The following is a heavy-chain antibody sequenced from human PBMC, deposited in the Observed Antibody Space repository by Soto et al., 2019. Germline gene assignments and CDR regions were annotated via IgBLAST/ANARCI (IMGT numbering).Heavy chain of an antibody. J-gene: IGHJ6*03. V-gene: IGHV4-39*01. D-gene: IGHD2-2*02. Sequence: QLQLQESGPGLVKPSETLSLTCTVSGGSISSSSYYWGWIRQPPGKGLEWIGSIYYSGSTYYNPSLKSRVTISVETSKNQSSLKLSSVTAADTAVYYCARLSPPDCSSTSCYRYYYYYYMDVWGKGTTVTVSS. CDR2: IYYSGST. CDR3: ARLSPPDCSSTSCYRYYYYYYMDV. CDR1: GGSISSSSYY.